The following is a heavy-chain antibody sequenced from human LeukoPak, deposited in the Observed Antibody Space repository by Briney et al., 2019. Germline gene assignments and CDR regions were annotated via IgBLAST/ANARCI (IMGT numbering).Heavy chain of an antibody. D-gene: IGHD6-19*01. Sequence: GASLRLSCAASGFSLSTYGVSWVRQPPGKGLEWVSGITGTGGSTHYADSVKGRFTVSRDTSKNTLYLQMNSLRAEDTAIYYCAKDHGTAVAGFYYWGQGTLVTVSS. CDR3: AKDHGTAVAGFYY. V-gene: IGHV3-23*01. CDR1: GFSLSTYG. CDR2: ITGTGGST. J-gene: IGHJ4*02.